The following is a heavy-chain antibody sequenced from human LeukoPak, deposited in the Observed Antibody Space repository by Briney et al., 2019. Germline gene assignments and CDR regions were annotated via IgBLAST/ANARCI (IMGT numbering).Heavy chain of an antibody. CDR1: GFTFSSYA. J-gene: IGHJ4*02. Sequence: GGSLRLSCAASGFTFSSYAMSWVRQAPGKGLEWVSYVTSSGSNIYYADSVKGRFTIFRDSAKNSLFLQMNSLRVEDTALYFCVRADGDFWGQGTMVTVSS. CDR3: VRADGDF. V-gene: IGHV3-48*01. CDR2: VTSSGSNI.